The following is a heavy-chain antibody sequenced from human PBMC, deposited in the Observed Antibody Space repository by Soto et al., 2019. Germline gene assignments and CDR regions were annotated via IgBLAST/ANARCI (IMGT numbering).Heavy chain of an antibody. V-gene: IGHV3-11*01. D-gene: IGHD6-13*01. J-gene: IGHJ4*02. CDR1: GFTFSDYY. Sequence: PGESLKISCAASGFTFSDYYLSWIRQAPGKGLEWVSYISSSGSTIYYADSVKGRFTISRDNAKNSLYLQMNSLRAEDTAVYYCARHSSSWYVDFDYWGQGTLVTVSS. CDR2: ISSSGSTI. CDR3: ARHSSSWYVDFDY.